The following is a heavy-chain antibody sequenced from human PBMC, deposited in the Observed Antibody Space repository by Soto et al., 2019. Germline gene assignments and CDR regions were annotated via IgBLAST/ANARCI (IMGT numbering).Heavy chain of an antibody. Sequence: QVQPVQSGAEVKKPGASVKVSCKASGFDFTDHYIHWVRQAPGQGLEWMGIISPDGGSTRYSQKFQARITMTRDTSTSTVYMELSSLRSEDTAIYYCARAPRGGVIIVITWAQIDYWGQGTLVTVSS. CDR1: GFDFTDHY. D-gene: IGHD3-10*01. J-gene: IGHJ4*02. CDR3: ARAPRGGVIIVITWAQIDY. V-gene: IGHV1-46*01. CDR2: ISPDGGST.